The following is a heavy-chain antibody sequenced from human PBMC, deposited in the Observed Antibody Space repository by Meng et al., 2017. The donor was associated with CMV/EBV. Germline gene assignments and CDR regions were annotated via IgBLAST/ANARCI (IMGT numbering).Heavy chain of an antibody. Sequence: LSLTCTVSGGSISSYYWSWVRQAPGKGLEWVSYISSSGSTIYYADSVKGRFTISRDNAKNSLYLQMNSLRAEDTAVYYCASWYDAFDIWGQGTMVTVSS. CDR1: GGSISSYY. J-gene: IGHJ3*02. V-gene: IGHV3-48*03. D-gene: IGHD6-13*01. CDR3: ASWYDAFDI. CDR2: ISSSGSTI.